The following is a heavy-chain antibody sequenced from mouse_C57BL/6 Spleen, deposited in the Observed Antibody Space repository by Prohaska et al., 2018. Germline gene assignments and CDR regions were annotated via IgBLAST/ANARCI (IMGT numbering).Heavy chain of an antibody. J-gene: IGHJ3*01. V-gene: IGHV1-80*01. Sequence: QVQMQQSGAELVKPGASVKISCKASGYAFSSYWMNWVKKRPGKGLEWIGQIYPGDGDTNYNGKFKGKATLTADKSSSTAYMQLSSLTSEDSAVYFCARRSSGSAWFAYWGQGTLVTVAA. CDR2: IYPGDGDT. D-gene: IGHD3-2*02. CDR1: GYAFSSYW. CDR3: ARRSSGSAWFAY.